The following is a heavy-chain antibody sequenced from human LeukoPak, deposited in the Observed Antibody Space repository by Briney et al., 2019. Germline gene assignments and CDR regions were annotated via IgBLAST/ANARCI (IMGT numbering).Heavy chain of an antibody. CDR2: IDYSGGT. CDR1: GGSISSYY. CDR3: ARLQVGATFDY. Sequence: SETLSLTCSVSGGSISSYYWSWIRQPPGKGLEWIGFIDYSGGTNYNPSLRNRLSISVDTSKNQFSLRLSSVTAADTAVYYCARLQVGATFDYWGQGTLVTVSS. V-gene: IGHV4-59*08. J-gene: IGHJ4*02. D-gene: IGHD1-26*01.